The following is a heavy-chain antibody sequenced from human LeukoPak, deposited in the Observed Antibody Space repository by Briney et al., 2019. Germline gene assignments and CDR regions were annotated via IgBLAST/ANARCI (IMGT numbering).Heavy chain of an antibody. CDR3: ASLYNSSGYYIDY. CDR1: GGSISNYY. Sequence: PSETLSLTCTVSGGSISNYYWTWIRQPAGKGLEWIGRIYSSGSTDYNPSPKSRVTMSVDTSKNQFSLNLSSVTAADTAVYYCASLYNSSGYYIDYWGQGTLVTVSS. D-gene: IGHD3-22*01. CDR2: IYSSGST. J-gene: IGHJ4*02. V-gene: IGHV4-4*07.